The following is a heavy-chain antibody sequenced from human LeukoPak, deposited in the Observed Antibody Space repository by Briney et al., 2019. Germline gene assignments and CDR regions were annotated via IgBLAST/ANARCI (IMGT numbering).Heavy chain of an antibody. CDR1: GYTFTSYG. J-gene: IGHJ5*02. Sequence: GASVKVSCKASGYTFTSYGISWVRQAPGQGLEWIGWISTYNGNTHYAQKLQGRVTMTTDTSTSTIYMELSSLRSEDTAVYYCAGSSHQRNWFDPWGQGTLVIVSS. CDR2: ISTYNGNT. D-gene: IGHD1-26*01. V-gene: IGHV1-18*01. CDR3: AGSSHQRNWFDP.